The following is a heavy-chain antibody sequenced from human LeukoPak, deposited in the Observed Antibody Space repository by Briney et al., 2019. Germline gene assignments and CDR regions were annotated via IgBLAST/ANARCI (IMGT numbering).Heavy chain of an antibody. Sequence: GGSLRLSCAASGFTFSNYAMSWVRQAPGKGLEWVSGISSSGSSTYYRDSVKGRFTISRDNSKNTLYLQMNSLRAEDTAVYYCAKRRVPAPAGERLDYWGQGTLVTVSS. CDR2: ISSSGSST. CDR1: GFTFSNYA. CDR3: AKRRVPAPAGERLDY. J-gene: IGHJ4*02. V-gene: IGHV3-23*01. D-gene: IGHD3-16*01.